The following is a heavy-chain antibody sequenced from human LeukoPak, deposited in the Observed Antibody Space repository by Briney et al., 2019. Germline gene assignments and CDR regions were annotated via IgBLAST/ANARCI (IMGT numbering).Heavy chain of an antibody. CDR2: IYYSGST. Sequence: SETLSFTCTVSGGSISSYYWSWIRQPPGKGLEWIGYIYYSGSTNYNPSLKSRVTISVDTSKNQFSLKLSSVTAADTAVYYCARGVGYGSGSYYPDYWGQGTLVTVSS. D-gene: IGHD3-10*01. CDR1: GGSISSYY. CDR3: ARGVGYGSGSYYPDY. J-gene: IGHJ4*02. V-gene: IGHV4-59*01.